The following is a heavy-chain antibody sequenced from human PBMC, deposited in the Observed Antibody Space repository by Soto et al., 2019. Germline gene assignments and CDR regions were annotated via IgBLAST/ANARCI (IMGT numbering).Heavy chain of an antibody. J-gene: IGHJ6*02. D-gene: IGHD5-18*01. CDR1: GGSFSGYY. CDR2: INHSGST. V-gene: IGHV4-34*01. CDR3: ARLAGYSYCYPYCYGMDF. Sequence: PSETLSLTCAVYGGSFSGYYWSWIRQPPGKGLEWIGEINHSGSTNYNPSLKSRVTISVDTSKNQFSLKLSSVTAADTAVYYCARLAGYSYCYPYCYGMDFWGQGTTVTVSS.